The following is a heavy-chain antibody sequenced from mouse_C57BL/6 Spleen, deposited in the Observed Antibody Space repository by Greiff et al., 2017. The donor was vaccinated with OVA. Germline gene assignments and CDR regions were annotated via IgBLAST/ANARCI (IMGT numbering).Heavy chain of an antibody. V-gene: IGHV1-69*01. CDR3: ARTGGTSYLDY. CDR2: IDPSDSYT. D-gene: IGHD4-1*01. CDR1: GYTFTSYW. J-gene: IGHJ2*01. Sequence: QVQLQQPGAELVMPGASVKLSCKASGYTFTSYWMHWVKQRPGQGLEWIGEIDPSDSYTNYNQKFKGKSTLTVDKSSSTAYMQLSSLTSEDSAVYYCARTGGTSYLDYWGQGTTLTVSS.